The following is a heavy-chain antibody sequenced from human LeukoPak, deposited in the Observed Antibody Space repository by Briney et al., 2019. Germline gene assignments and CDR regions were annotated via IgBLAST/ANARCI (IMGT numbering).Heavy chain of an antibody. D-gene: IGHD6-13*01. CDR1: GYILSSYW. CDR2: INHDGSDI. J-gene: IGHJ4*02. V-gene: IGHV3-7*01. CDR3: AREPTYSSSWHTTCDY. Sequence: GGSLRLSCAASGYILSSYWTSWVRQVPGKGLAWVANINHDGSDIQYVDSVKGRFTVSRDNAKNSLYLQMNSLRAEDTAVYYCAREPTYSSSWHTTCDYWGQGTLVTVSS.